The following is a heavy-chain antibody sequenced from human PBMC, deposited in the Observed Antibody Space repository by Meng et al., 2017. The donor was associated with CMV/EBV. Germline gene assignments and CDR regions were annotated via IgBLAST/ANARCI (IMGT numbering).Heavy chain of an antibody. CDR2: IKSKTDGGTT. CDR3: TTDRGFYYDSSGV. V-gene: IGHV3-15*01. Sequence: GESLKISCAASGFTFSNAWMSWVRQAPGKGLEWVGRIKSKTDGGTTDYAAPVKGRFTISRDDSKNTLYLQMNSLKTEDTAVYYCTTDRGFYYDSSGVWGQGTMVTVS. J-gene: IGHJ3*01. D-gene: IGHD3-22*01. CDR1: GFTFSNAW.